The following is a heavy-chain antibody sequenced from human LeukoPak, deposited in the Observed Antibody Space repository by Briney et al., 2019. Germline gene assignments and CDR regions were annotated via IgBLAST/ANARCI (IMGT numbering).Heavy chain of an antibody. CDR3: ARAAYSSSGLFDY. CDR2: INHSGST. V-gene: IGHV4-34*01. CDR1: GGSFSGYY. Sequence: SETLSLTCAVYGGSFSGYYWSWIRQPPGKGLEWIGEINHSGSTNYNPSFKSRVTISVDTSKNQFSLKLSSVTAADTAVYYCARAAYSSSGLFDYWGQGTLVTVSS. J-gene: IGHJ4*02. D-gene: IGHD4-11*01.